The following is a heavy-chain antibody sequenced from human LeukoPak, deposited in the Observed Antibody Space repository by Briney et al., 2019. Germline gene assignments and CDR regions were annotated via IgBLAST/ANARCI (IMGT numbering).Heavy chain of an antibody. CDR3: ARDSDQSNWNRRYNWFDP. Sequence: PGGSLRLSCAASGFTFSDYYMSWIRQAPGKGLEWVSYISSSGSTIYYADSVKGRFTISRDNAKNSLYLQMNSLRAEDTAVYYCARDSDQSNWNRRYNWFDPWGQGTLVTVSS. J-gene: IGHJ5*02. D-gene: IGHD1-1*01. CDR2: ISSSGSTI. V-gene: IGHV3-11*01. CDR1: GFTFSDYY.